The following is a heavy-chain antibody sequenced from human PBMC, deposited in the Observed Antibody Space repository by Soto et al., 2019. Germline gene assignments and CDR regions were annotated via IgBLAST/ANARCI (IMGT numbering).Heavy chain of an antibody. D-gene: IGHD5-12*01. CDR2: IIPIFGTA. CDR1: GGTFSSYA. J-gene: IGHJ4*02. Sequence: SGKVSCKASGGTFSSYAIIWVRQAPGQGLEWMGGIIPIFGTANYAQKFQGRVTITADESTSTAYMELSSLRSEDTAVYYCARDSWVDIVATTSSGWLDYWGQGTLVTVSS. CDR3: ARDSWVDIVATTSSGWLDY. V-gene: IGHV1-69*13.